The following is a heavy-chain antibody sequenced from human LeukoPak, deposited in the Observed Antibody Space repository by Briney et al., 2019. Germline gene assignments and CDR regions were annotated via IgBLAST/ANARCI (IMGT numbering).Heavy chain of an antibody. D-gene: IGHD2-2*01. Sequence: GGSLRLSCTASGFTFSDYNMHWVRQAPGKGLEWVPSLSGRSSYIYYADSLRGRFTISRDNSKNSLYLQMNSLRAEDTAVYYCARDFCSTSCNLGYWGQGTLVTVSS. CDR3: ARDFCSTSCNLGY. J-gene: IGHJ4*02. CDR1: GFTFSDYN. CDR2: LSGRSSYI. V-gene: IGHV3-21*01.